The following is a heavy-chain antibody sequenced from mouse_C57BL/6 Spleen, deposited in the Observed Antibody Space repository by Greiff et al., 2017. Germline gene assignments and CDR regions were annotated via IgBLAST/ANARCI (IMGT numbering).Heavy chain of an antibody. CDR3: TTGFFFDY. V-gene: IGHV14-4*01. J-gene: IGHJ2*01. Sequence: VQLQQSGAELVRPGASVKLSCTASGFNIKDDYMHWVKQRPEQGLEWIGWIDPENGDTEYASKFQGKATITAATSSNTAYLQLSSLTSEDTAVYYCTTGFFFDYWGQGTTLTVSS. CDR1: GFNIKDDY. CDR2: IDPENGDT.